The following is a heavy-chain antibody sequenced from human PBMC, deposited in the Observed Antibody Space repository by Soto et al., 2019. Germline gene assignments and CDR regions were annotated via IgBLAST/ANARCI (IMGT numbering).Heavy chain of an antibody. CDR3: ARSYGLRFLEWSPYFDY. Sequence: GESLKISCKGSGYSFTSYWIGWVRQMPGKGLEWMGIIYPGDSDTRYSPSFQGQVTISADKSISTAYLQWSSLKASDTAMYYCARSYGLRFLEWSPYFDYWGQGTLVTVSS. J-gene: IGHJ4*02. CDR1: GYSFTSYW. CDR2: IYPGDSDT. V-gene: IGHV5-51*01. D-gene: IGHD3-3*01.